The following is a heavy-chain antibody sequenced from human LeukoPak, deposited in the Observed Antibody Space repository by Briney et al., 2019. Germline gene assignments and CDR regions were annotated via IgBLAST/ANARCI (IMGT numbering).Heavy chain of an antibody. CDR2: IRSKANSYAT. V-gene: IGHV3-73*01. Sequence: PGGSLRLSCAASGFTFSGSAMHWVRQASGEGLEWVGRIRSKANSYATAYAASVKGRFTISRDDSKNTAYLQMNSLKTEDTAVYYCTRRGSSYYFDYWGQGTLVTVSS. J-gene: IGHJ4*02. CDR1: GFTFSGSA. CDR3: TRRGSSYYFDY. D-gene: IGHD1-26*01.